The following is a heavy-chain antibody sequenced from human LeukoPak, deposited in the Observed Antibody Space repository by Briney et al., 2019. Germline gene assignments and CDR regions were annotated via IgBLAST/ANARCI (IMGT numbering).Heavy chain of an antibody. D-gene: IGHD3-9*01. V-gene: IGHV3-33*01. Sequence: GGSLRLSCAASGFTFSSYGMHWVRQAPGKGLEWVAVIWYDGSNKYYADPVKGRFTISRDNSKNTLYLQMNSLRPEDTAVYYCARDSGLRYFDWLPDYWGQGTLVTVSS. CDR1: GFTFSSYG. J-gene: IGHJ4*02. CDR2: IWYDGSNK. CDR3: ARDSGLRYFDWLPDY.